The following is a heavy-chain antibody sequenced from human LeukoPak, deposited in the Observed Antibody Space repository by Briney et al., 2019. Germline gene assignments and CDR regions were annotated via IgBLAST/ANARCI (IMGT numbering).Heavy chain of an antibody. CDR1: GGSFSGYY. J-gene: IGHJ3*02. D-gene: IGHD3-22*01. CDR3: ARVEIDSSGYLRPASFTLDRRLGVFDI. V-gene: IGHV4-34*01. CDR2: INHSGST. Sequence: SETLSLTCAVYGGSFSGYYWSWIRQPPGKGLEWIGEINHSGSTNYNPSLKSRVTISVDTSKNQFSLKLSSVTAADTAVYYCARVEIDSSGYLRPASFTLDRRLGVFDIWGQGTMVTVSS.